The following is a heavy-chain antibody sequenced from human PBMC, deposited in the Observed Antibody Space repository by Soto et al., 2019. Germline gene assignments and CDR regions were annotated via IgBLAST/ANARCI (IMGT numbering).Heavy chain of an antibody. CDR2: IVVGSGNT. D-gene: IGHD3-22*01. J-gene: IGHJ4*02. V-gene: IGHV1-58*01. Sequence: SVKVTFKASGFNFRTTAVQWVRQARGQRLEWIGWIVVGSGNTNYAQKFQERVTITRDMSTSTAYMDVSSLRSEDTAVYYCAADPYYYDSSDYYSFDHWGQGTLVTVSS. CDR3: AADPYYYDSSDYYSFDH. CDR1: GFNFRTTA.